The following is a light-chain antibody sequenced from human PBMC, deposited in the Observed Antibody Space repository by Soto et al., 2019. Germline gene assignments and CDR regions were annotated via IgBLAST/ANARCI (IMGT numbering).Light chain of an antibody. CDR2: DVT. CDR3: SSYTTINNVVV. J-gene: IGLJ3*02. V-gene: IGLV2-14*03. Sequence: QSALTQPASVSGSPGQSITFSCTGTSSDLGAYNYVSWYQHHPGKAPKPLIYDVTDRPSGVSDRFSGSKSGTTASLTISGLQSEDEADCFCSSYTTINNVVVFGGGNKRTVL. CDR1: SSDLGAYNY.